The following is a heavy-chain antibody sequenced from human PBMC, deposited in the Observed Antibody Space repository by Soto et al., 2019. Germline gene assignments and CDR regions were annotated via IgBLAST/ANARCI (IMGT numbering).Heavy chain of an antibody. J-gene: IGHJ5*02. D-gene: IGHD4-4*01. Sequence: PDTLSLTCAVYGLSFSDFYWNWIRQSPGKGLEWIGEINHSGDTNYNPSLKSRVTISVDTSKNQFSLQLNSVTATDTAVYYCAQRTLTNWFDPWGQGTPVTVS. CDR2: INHSGDT. CDR3: AQRTLTNWFDP. CDR1: GLSFSDFY. V-gene: IGHV4-34*01.